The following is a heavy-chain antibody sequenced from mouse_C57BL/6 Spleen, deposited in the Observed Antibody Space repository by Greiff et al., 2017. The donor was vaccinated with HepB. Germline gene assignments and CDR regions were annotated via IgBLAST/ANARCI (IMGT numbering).Heavy chain of an antibody. CDR3: AIVATDYYAMDY. V-gene: IGHV1-69*01. CDR1: GYTFTSYW. Sequence: QVQLKQPGAELVMPGASVKLSCKASGYTFTSYWMHWVKQRPGQGLEWIGEIDPSDSYTNYNQKFKGKSTLTVDKSSSTAYMQLSSLTSEDSAVYYCAIVATDYYAMDYWGQGTSVTVSS. D-gene: IGHD1-1*01. J-gene: IGHJ4*01. CDR2: IDPSDSYT.